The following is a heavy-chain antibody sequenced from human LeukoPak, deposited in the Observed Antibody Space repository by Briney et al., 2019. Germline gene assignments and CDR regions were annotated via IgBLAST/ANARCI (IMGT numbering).Heavy chain of an antibody. D-gene: IGHD3-10*01. V-gene: IGHV4-39*07. CDR3: ARGYYGSGSPTYDAFDI. CDR2: IYYSGST. Sequence: SETLSLTCTVSGGSISSSSYYWGWIRQPPGKGLDWIGRIYYSGSTYYNPSLKSRVTISVDTSKNQFSLKLSSVTAADTAVYYCARGYYGSGSPTYDAFDIWGQGTMVTVSS. CDR1: GGSISSSSYY. J-gene: IGHJ3*02.